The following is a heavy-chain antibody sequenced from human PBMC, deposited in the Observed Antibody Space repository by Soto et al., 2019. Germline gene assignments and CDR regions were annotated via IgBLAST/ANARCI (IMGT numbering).Heavy chain of an antibody. J-gene: IGHJ4*02. CDR2: IYPGDSDT. CDR1: GYSFASHW. Sequence: GESLKISCQGSGYSFASHWVAWVRQMPVKGLEWIGTIYPGDSDTKYSPAFRGQVTISADTSVSTAYLQWRSLEATDSAIYYCARYSGSYWHYLDFWGQGTLVTVSS. CDR3: ARYSGSYWHYLDF. V-gene: IGHV5-51*01. D-gene: IGHD1-26*01.